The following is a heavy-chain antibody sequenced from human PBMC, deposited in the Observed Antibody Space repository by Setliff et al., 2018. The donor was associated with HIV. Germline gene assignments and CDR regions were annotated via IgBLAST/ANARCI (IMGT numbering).Heavy chain of an antibody. V-gene: IGHV5-51*01. J-gene: IGHJ3*02. D-gene: IGHD3-9*01. CDR1: EYSFTNNW. CDR2: IYPGDSDI. Sequence: PGESLKISCKGSEYSFTNNWIGWVRQMPGKGLEWMGIIYPGDSDIRYSPSFQGQVTISADKATSTAYLQWSSLKASDTAMYYCAKQGDYHILTGYYSGPHDAFDIWGQGTMVTVSS. CDR3: AKQGDYHILTGYYSGPHDAFDI.